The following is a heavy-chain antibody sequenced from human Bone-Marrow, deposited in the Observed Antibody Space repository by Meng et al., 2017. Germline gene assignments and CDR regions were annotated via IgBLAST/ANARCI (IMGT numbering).Heavy chain of an antibody. CDR3: ARSQYNWNDPLLYYFDY. CDR1: GYSFTSYW. D-gene: IGHD1-20*01. Sequence: GGSLRLSCKGSGYSFTSYWIGWVRQMPGKGLEWMGIIYPGDSDTRYSPSFQGQVTISADKSISTAYLQWSSLKASDTAMYYCARSQYNWNDPLLYYFDYWGQGTLVTVSS. J-gene: IGHJ4*02. V-gene: IGHV5-51*01. CDR2: IYPGDSDT.